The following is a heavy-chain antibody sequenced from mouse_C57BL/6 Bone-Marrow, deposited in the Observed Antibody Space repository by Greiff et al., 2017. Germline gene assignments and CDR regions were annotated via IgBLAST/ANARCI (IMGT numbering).Heavy chain of an antibody. CDR3: ATMVTTNAMDY. D-gene: IGHD2-1*01. CDR1: GFTFSSYA. Sequence: DVKLVESGGGLVKPGGSLKLSCAASGFTFSSYAMSWVRQTPEKRLEWVATISDGGSYTYYPDNVKGRFTISRDNAKNNLYLQMSSLKSEDTAMYYCATMVTTNAMDYWGQGTSVTVSS. CDR2: ISDGGSYT. J-gene: IGHJ4*01. V-gene: IGHV5-4*03.